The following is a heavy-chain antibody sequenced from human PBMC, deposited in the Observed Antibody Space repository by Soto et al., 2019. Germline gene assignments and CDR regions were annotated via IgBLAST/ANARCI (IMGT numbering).Heavy chain of an antibody. V-gene: IGHV4-4*07. CDR2: IYSSGST. J-gene: IGHJ5*02. CDR3: ARGQQFSDWFDP. Sequence: QVHLQESGPGLVKPSETLSLACTVSGDAISTYYWTWIRQPAGKGLEWIGRIYSSGSTKYNPSLQSRVTMSLDTSNNQFSLRLTSVTAADTAVYYCARGQQFSDWFDPWGQGTLVTVSS. CDR1: GDAISTYY. D-gene: IGHD2-2*01.